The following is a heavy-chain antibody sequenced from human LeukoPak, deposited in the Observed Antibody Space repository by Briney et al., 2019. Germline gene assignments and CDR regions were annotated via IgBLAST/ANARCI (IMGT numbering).Heavy chain of an antibody. CDR1: GGTFSNYA. D-gene: IGHD1-26*01. V-gene: IGHV1-69*05. CDR2: IIPIFRTT. J-gene: IGHJ5*01. CDR3: AKDDGSAAMGFDS. Sequence: ASVNVACKAAGGTFSNYAFSWVRQALGQGLEWMGGIIPIFRTTNYAEQFQGRVTITTDESTNTAYLDLSSLRSEDTAVYYCAKDDGSAAMGFDSWGQGTLVSVSS.